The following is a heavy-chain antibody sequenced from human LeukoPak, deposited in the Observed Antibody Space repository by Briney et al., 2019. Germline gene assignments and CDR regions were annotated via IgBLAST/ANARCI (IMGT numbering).Heavy chain of an antibody. Sequence: PGAFLRLSCAASGFTFSNYAMSWVRQAPGKGLEWVSAITGSGGNTYYADSVKGRFTISRDNSKNTVFLQMNSLRAEDTAVYYCAKWEDYDVLTGYYVSDYWGQGTLVTVSS. CDR2: ITGSGGNT. D-gene: IGHD3-9*01. CDR1: GFTFSNYA. CDR3: AKWEDYDVLTGYYVSDY. J-gene: IGHJ4*02. V-gene: IGHV3-23*01.